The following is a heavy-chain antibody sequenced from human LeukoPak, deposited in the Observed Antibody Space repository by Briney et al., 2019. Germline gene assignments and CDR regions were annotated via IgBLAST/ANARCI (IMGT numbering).Heavy chain of an antibody. V-gene: IGHV1-69*08. Sequence: GASVKVSCTGSGGTFNRYSFSWLRQGPGQGLEWVGRFIPLLGTTDYAQKFKGRVTITADRSTTTAYMDLHSLTSEDTAVYFCARDEDNDILMGYFNYCGEGTLVTVYS. CDR2: FIPLLGTT. CDR1: GGTFNRYS. J-gene: IGHJ4*02. CDR3: ARDEDNDILMGYFNY. D-gene: IGHD3-9*01.